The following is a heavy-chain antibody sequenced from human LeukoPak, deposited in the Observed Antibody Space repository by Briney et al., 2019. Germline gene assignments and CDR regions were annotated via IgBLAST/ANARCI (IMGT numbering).Heavy chain of an antibody. Sequence: SETLSLTCTLSGGSISTYYWSWIRQPPGKGLEWIGYIYHSGSTNYNPSLKSRVTISVDTSKNQFSLKLSSVTAADTAVYYCARGHTRPSIAALERSFGGRGSWFDPWGQGTLVTVSS. CDR2: IYHSGST. V-gene: IGHV4-59*12. CDR1: GGSISTYY. D-gene: IGHD6-6*01. J-gene: IGHJ5*02. CDR3: ARGHTRPSIAALERSFGGRGSWFDP.